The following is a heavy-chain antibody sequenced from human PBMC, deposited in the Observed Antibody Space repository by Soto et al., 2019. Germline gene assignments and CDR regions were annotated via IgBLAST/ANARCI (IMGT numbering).Heavy chain of an antibody. V-gene: IGHV3-7*03. CDR3: ARAYYYDSSGSKY. Sequence: LRLSCAASGFTFSSYWMSWVRQAPGKGLEWVANIKQDGSEKYYVDSVKGRFTISRDNAKNSLYLQMNSLGAEDTAVYYCARAYYYDSSGSKYWGQGTLVTVSS. D-gene: IGHD3-22*01. CDR2: IKQDGSEK. CDR1: GFTFSSYW. J-gene: IGHJ4*02.